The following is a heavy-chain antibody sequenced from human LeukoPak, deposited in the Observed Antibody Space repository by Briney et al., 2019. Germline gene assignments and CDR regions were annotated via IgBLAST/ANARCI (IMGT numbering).Heavy chain of an antibody. CDR3: TTYGAGRKFDY. Sequence: PGGSLRLSCAASGFSFSDAWMSWVRQIPGKGLEWVGRIESKTDGGTTDYAAPVKGRFTISRDDSTNTLYLQMNSLKSEDTAVYYCTTYGAGRKFDYWGQGILVTVSS. CDR2: IESKTDGGTT. J-gene: IGHJ4*02. D-gene: IGHD3-10*01. CDR1: GFSFSDAW. V-gene: IGHV3-15*04.